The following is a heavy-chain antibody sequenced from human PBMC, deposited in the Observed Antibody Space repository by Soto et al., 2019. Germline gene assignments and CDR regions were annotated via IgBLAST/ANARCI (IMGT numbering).Heavy chain of an antibody. V-gene: IGHV3-48*01. CDR3: ARDGCSGSNCLNWFDP. Sequence: EVLLVESGGGLVQPGGSLRLSCAASGFTFSSYSMNWVRQAPGKGLEWVSYISSSSTTKYYADSVKGRFTISRDNAKNSLYLQMNSLRAEDTAVYYCARDGCSGSNCLNWFDPWGQGTLVTVSS. D-gene: IGHD2-15*01. CDR1: GFTFSSYS. J-gene: IGHJ5*02. CDR2: ISSSSTTK.